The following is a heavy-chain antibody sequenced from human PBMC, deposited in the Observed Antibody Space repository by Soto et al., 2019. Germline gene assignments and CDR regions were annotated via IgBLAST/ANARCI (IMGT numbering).Heavy chain of an antibody. J-gene: IGHJ4*02. V-gene: IGHV1-3*01. D-gene: IGHD1-1*01. CDR3: ARDGDNRAHFDY. CDR1: RYTMNKYN. Sequence: QVQLVQSGAEVKRPGASVKISCKASRYTMNKYNMHWVRQAPGQSLEWMGWLHADNGDTKYSPRFQGRVTLNWDTSASTAYMELSSLRSEDTAMYYCARDGDNRAHFDYWGQGTLVSVSS. CDR2: LHADNGDT.